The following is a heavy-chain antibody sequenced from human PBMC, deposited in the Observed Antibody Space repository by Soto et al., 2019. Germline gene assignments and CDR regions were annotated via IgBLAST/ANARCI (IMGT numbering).Heavy chain of an antibody. J-gene: IGHJ3*02. CDR2: IYWNDDK. Sequence: QITLKESGPTLVKPTQTLTLTCSFSGFSLTTSGAGVGWIRQPPGKALEWLAVIYWNDDKRYSPSLKTRLTITKDTSKNQVVRTMTNMDPVDTATYDCARPHPLMIGTDAFDIWGQGTMVTVSS. D-gene: IGHD3-22*01. CDR3: ARPHPLMIGTDAFDI. V-gene: IGHV2-5*01. CDR1: GFSLTTSGAG.